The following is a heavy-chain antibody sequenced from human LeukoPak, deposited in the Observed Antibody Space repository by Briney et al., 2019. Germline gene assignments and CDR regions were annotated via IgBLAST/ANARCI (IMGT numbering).Heavy chain of an antibody. CDR2: ISSSSSYI. CDR3: ARDGDSSGWYWFDP. D-gene: IGHD6-19*01. J-gene: IGHJ5*02. CDR1: GFTFSSYS. V-gene: IGHV3-21*01. Sequence: GGSLRLSCAASGFTFSSYSMNWVRQAPGKGLEWVSSISSSSSYIYYADSVKGRFTISRDNAKNSLYLQMNSLRAEDTAVYYCARDGDSSGWYWFDPWGQGTLVTVSS.